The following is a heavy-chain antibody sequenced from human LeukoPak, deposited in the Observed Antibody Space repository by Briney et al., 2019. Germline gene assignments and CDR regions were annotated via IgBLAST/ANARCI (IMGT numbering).Heavy chain of an antibody. CDR3: ARDALFYYGSGNYFDY. J-gene: IGHJ4*02. D-gene: IGHD3-10*01. V-gene: IGHV1-2*06. CDR1: GYTFTGYY. CDR2: INPNSGGT. Sequence: GASVKVSCKASGYTFTGYYMHWLRQAPGQGLEWMGRINPNSGGTNYAQKFQGRVTMTRDTSISTAYMELSSLRSEDTAVYYCARDALFYYGSGNYFDYWGQGTLVTVSS.